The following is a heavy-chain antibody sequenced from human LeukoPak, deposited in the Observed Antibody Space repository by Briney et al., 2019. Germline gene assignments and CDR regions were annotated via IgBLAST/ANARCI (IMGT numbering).Heavy chain of an antibody. Sequence: SETLSLTCTVSGGSISSYYWSWIRQPPAKGLEWIGYIYYSGSTNYNPSLKSRVTISVDTSKNQFSLKLSSVTAADTAVYYCASYYDSSCYYFFDYWGQGTLVTVSS. D-gene: IGHD3-22*01. CDR3: ASYYDSSCYYFFDY. J-gene: IGHJ4*02. CDR2: IYYSGST. CDR1: GGSISSYY. V-gene: IGHV4-59*01.